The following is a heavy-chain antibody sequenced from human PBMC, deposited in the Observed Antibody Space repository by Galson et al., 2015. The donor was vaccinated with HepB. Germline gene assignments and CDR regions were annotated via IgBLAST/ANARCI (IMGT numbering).Heavy chain of an antibody. Sequence: SLRLSCAASGFTFSSYGMHWVRQAPGKGLEWVAVIWYDGSNKYYADSVKGRFTISRDNSKNTLYLQMNSLRAEDTAVYYCARDRRALLGCSGGSCYSAFLDYWGQGTLVTVSS. CDR2: IWYDGSNK. CDR3: ARDRRALLGCSGGSCYSAFLDY. D-gene: IGHD2-15*01. J-gene: IGHJ4*02. CDR1: GFTFSSYG. V-gene: IGHV3-33*08.